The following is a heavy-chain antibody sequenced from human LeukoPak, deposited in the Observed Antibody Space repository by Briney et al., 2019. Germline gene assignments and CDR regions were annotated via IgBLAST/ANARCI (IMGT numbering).Heavy chain of an antibody. CDR1: GGSISSYF. CDR2: IYYSGST. Sequence: SETLSLTCTVSGGSISSYFWNWIRQPPGKGLEWIGYIYYSGSTNYNPSLKSRVTISVDTSKNQFSLKLSSVTAADTAVYYCAREAGYCSSTSCYTYFDYWGQGTLVTVSS. CDR3: AREAGYCSSTSCYTYFDY. V-gene: IGHV4-59*01. D-gene: IGHD2-2*02. J-gene: IGHJ4*02.